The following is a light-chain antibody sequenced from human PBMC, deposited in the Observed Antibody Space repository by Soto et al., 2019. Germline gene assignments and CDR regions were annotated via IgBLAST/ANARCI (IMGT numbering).Light chain of an antibody. CDR1: SSNIGSNT. Sequence: SVLTQPPSASGTPGQRVTISCSGSSSNIGSNTVTGYQELPGTAPKHLIYSNNQRPSGVPVRFSGSKSGTSASLAISGLQSEDEADYYCAAWDDSLNGSYVFGTGTKVTVL. CDR3: AAWDDSLNGSYV. J-gene: IGLJ1*01. CDR2: SNN. V-gene: IGLV1-44*01.